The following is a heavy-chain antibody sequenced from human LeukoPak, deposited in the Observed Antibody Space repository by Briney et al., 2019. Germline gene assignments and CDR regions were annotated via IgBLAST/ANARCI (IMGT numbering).Heavy chain of an antibody. CDR2: IYYSGST. V-gene: IGHV4-31*03. Sequence: SETLSLTCTVSGGSISSGGYYWSWIRQHPGKGLEWIGYIYYSGSTYYNPSLKSRVTISVDTSKNQFSLKLSSVTAADTAVYYCAREGMSSRWLPFDYWGQGTLVTVSS. CDR1: GGSISSGGYY. J-gene: IGHJ4*02. CDR3: AREGMSSRWLPFDY. D-gene: IGHD6-13*01.